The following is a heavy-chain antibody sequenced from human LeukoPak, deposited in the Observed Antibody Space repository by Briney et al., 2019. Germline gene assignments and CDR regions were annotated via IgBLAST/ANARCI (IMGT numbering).Heavy chain of an antibody. CDR1: GGSISSGSYY. CDR2: IYYSGST. V-gene: IGHV4-39*01. CDR3: ARLRLLRCSGGSCYPRGFDY. D-gene: IGHD2-15*01. Sequence: SETLSLTCTVSGGSISSGSYYWGWIRQPPGKGLEWIGSIYYSGSTYYNPSLKSRVTISVDTSKNQFSLKLSSVTAADTAVYYCARLRLLRCSGGSCYPRGFDYWGQGTLVTVSS. J-gene: IGHJ4*02.